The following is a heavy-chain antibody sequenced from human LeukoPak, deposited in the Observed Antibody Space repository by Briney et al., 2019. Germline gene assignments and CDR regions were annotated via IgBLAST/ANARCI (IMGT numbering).Heavy chain of an antibody. J-gene: IGHJ3*02. CDR1: GFTFSSYW. D-gene: IGHD6-19*01. V-gene: IGHV3-74*01. CDR3: ASVGIAVAPSDAFDI. Sequence: GGSLRLSCAASGFTFSSYWMHWVRQAPGKGLVWVSRIISDGSSTSYADSVKGRFTISRDNAKNTLYLQMDSLRAEDTAVYYCASVGIAVAPSDAFDIWGQGTMVTVSS. CDR2: IISDGSST.